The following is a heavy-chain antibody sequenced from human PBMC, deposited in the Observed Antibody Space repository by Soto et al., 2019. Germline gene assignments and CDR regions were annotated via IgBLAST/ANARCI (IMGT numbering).Heavy chain of an antibody. Sequence: GASVKVSCKASGYTFTGYYMHWVRQAPGQGLEWMGWINPNSGNTNYAQKLQGRVTMTTDTSTSTAYMELRSLRSDDTAVYYCARVHGYFDYWGQGTLVTVSS. CDR2: INPNSGNT. V-gene: IGHV1-18*04. CDR3: ARVHGYFDY. J-gene: IGHJ4*02. CDR1: GYTFTGYY.